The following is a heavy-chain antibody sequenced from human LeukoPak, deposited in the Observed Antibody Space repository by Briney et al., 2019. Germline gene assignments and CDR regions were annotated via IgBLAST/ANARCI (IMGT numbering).Heavy chain of an antibody. J-gene: IGHJ4*02. V-gene: IGHV4-30-4*07. D-gene: IGHD3-10*01. CDR1: GGSISSGGSS. CDR3: ARSFGELLRYYFDY. CDR2: IYYSGST. Sequence: SETLSLTCTVSGGSISSGGSSWSWIRQPPGKGLEWIGYIYYSGSTYYNPSLKSRVTISVDTSKNQFSLKLSSVTAADTAVYYCARSFGELLRYYFDYWGQGTLVTVSS.